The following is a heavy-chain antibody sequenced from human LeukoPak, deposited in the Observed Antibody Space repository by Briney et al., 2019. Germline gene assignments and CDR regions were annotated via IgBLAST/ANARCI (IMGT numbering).Heavy chain of an antibody. CDR1: GGSISSSSYY. J-gene: IGHJ4*02. V-gene: IGHV4-39*07. CDR2: IYYSGST. CDR3: ARDLSYYGSGSHDY. D-gene: IGHD3-10*01. Sequence: PSETLSLTCTVSGGSISSSSYYWGWIRQPPGKGLEWIGSIYYSGSTYYNPSLKSRVTISVDTSKNQFSLKLSSVTAADTAVYYCARDLSYYGSGSHDYWGQGTLVTVSS.